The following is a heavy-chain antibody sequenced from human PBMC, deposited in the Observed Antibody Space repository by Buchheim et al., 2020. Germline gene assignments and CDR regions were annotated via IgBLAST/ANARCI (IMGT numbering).Heavy chain of an antibody. D-gene: IGHD2-15*01. J-gene: IGHJ4*02. CDR3: ARGFRGYCSGTSCYYFDY. Sequence: QVQLQESGPGLVKPSQSLSLTCTVSGGSISSGDYYWSWIRQPPGKGLEWIGYIYYSGSTYYNPSLKSRVTISVDTSKNQFSLKLSSVTAADTAVYYCARGFRGYCSGTSCYYFDYWGQGTL. CDR1: GGSISSGDYY. V-gene: IGHV4-30-4*01. CDR2: IYYSGST.